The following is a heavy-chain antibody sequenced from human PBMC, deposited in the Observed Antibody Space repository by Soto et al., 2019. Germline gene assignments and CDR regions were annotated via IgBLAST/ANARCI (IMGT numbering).Heavy chain of an antibody. Sequence: GGSLRLSCAASGLTFSNDWMSWVRQAPGKGLEWVGRIKSKADGETTDYAAHVKGRFTISRDDSKNTVYLQMNSLKTEDTAVYYCTTVSPYSDWGQGTLVTVSS. CDR1: GLTFSNDW. J-gene: IGHJ4*02. CDR2: IKSKADGETT. V-gene: IGHV3-15*01. D-gene: IGHD2-15*01. CDR3: TTVSPYSD.